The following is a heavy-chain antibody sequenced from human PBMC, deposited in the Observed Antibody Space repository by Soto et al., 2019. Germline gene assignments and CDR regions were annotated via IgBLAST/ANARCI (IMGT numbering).Heavy chain of an antibody. D-gene: IGHD4-17*01. Sequence: SEPLSLTCTVSGGSMSSNYWTWIRECPGKGLEWIGYIYYTGSTKYNPSLQSRVTISLDTSKNQFSLRLTSVTSADTAVYYCARGGSYGDFFDYWGQGEQVTGCS. CDR3: ARGGSYGDFFDY. J-gene: IGHJ4*02. V-gene: IGHV4-59*01. CDR1: GGSMSSNY. CDR2: IYYTGST.